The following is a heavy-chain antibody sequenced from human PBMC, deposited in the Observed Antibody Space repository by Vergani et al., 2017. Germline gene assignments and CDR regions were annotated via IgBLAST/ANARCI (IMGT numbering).Heavy chain of an antibody. D-gene: IGHD2-15*01. J-gene: IGHJ5*02. CDR1: GGSFSGYY. CDR3: TRHWAVVAANNWCDP. V-gene: IGHV4-34*01. Sequence: QVQLQQWGAGLLKPSETLSLTCAVYGGSFSGYYWSWIRQPPGKGLEWIGEINHSGSTNYNPSLKSRVTISVDTSKNQFSLKLSSVTAADTAVYYCTRHWAVVAANNWCDPWGQETLVTVSS. CDR2: INHSGST.